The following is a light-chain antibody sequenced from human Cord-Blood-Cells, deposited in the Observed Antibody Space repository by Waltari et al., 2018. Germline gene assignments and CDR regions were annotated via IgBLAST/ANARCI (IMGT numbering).Light chain of an antibody. CDR1: QSISSY. CDR3: QQSYSTPRT. V-gene: IGKV1-39*01. CDR2: AAS. Sequence: DIQMTQSPSSLSASVGDRVTITCRASQSISSYLNWYQQKPGKAPKLLIYAASSLKSGVPSRCSGSGSGTDFTLTISSLQPEDFATYYCQQSYSTPRTFGQGTKVEIK. J-gene: IGKJ1*01.